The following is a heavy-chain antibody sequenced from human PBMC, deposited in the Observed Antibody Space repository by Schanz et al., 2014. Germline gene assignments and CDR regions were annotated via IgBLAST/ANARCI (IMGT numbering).Heavy chain of an antibody. V-gene: IGHV1-18*01. Sequence: GPEVKEPGASVKVSCEASRYTFNTYGLNWVRQAPGQGLEWMGWINGYNGHTLYAQKFQGRVTMTRDTSTSTVYMELSGLRSEDTAVYYCAGAFDSSGYYFDYWGQGTLVTVSS. CDR3: AGAFDSSGYYFDY. CDR1: RYTFNTYG. J-gene: IGHJ4*02. D-gene: IGHD3-22*01. CDR2: INGYNGHT.